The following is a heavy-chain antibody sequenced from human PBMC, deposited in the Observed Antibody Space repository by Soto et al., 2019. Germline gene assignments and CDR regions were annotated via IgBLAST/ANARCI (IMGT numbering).Heavy chain of an antibody. CDR2: IGTYNGDT. Sequence: QIQLVQSGTELKNPGASVKVSCKASGYTFTTYGISWVRQAPGQGLEWMGWIGTYNGDTHYAQNLQGRVTLTRDTSTSTVYMELRSLRSDDTAMYYCARDYSSGRDNFDYWGQGTLVTVSS. CDR1: GYTFTTYG. V-gene: IGHV1-18*01. J-gene: IGHJ4*02. CDR3: ARDYSSGRDNFDY. D-gene: IGHD6-19*01.